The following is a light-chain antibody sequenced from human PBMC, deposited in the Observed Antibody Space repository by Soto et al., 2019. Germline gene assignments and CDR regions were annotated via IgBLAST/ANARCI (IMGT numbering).Light chain of an antibody. CDR3: QSADSSGTYPV. Sequence: SYELTQPPSVSASPGQTARITCSGDALPKQYAYWYQQKPGQAPVLVIYKDSERPSGIPERFSGSSSGTTVTLTISGVQAEDEADYYCQSADSSGTYPVFGGGTKVTVL. CDR2: KDS. CDR1: ALPKQY. J-gene: IGLJ2*01. V-gene: IGLV3-25*02.